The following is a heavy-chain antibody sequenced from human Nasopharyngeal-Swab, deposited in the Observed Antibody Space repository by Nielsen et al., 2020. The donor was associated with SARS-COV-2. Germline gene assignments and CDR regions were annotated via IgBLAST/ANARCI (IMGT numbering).Heavy chain of an antibody. D-gene: IGHD6-13*01. V-gene: IGHV4-59*08. CDR1: GASITTPY. CDR2: IHYSGST. CDR3: ATHPRGQLDPFDY. Sequence: SETLSLTCTVSGASITTPYWSWIRQPPGKGLEWIGYIHYSGSTNYNPSLKSRVTISKDTSKNQFSLNLNSVTAADTAVYYCATHPRGQLDPFDYWGQGSLVTVSS. J-gene: IGHJ4*02.